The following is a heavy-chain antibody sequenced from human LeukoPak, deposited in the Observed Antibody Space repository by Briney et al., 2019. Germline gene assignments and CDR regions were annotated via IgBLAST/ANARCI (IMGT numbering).Heavy chain of an antibody. CDR1: GFTFSSYA. D-gene: IGHD3-9*01. CDR3: ARVYYDILTGYQDYFDY. CDR2: ISDTYGST. V-gene: IGHV3-23*01. Sequence: PGGSLRLSCAASGFTFSSYAVGWVRQAPGKGLEWVSSISDTYGSTYYATPVKGRFTISRDNSKNTLFLQMNSLRAEDTAVYYCARVYYDILTGYQDYFDYWGQGTLVTVSS. J-gene: IGHJ4*02.